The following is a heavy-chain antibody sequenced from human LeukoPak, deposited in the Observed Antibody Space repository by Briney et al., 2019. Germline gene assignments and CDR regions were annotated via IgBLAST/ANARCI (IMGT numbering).Heavy chain of an antibody. Sequence: PGGSLRLSCAASGFTFSDYYMSWIRQAPGKGLEWVSYISSSSSYTKYADSVRGRFTISRDNAKNSLYLQMNSLRAEDTAVYYCAREDVGSSWYFLVYWGQGTLVTVSS. CDR1: GFTFSDYY. V-gene: IGHV3-11*05. CDR2: ISSSSSYT. J-gene: IGHJ4*02. CDR3: AREDVGSSWYFLVY. D-gene: IGHD6-13*01.